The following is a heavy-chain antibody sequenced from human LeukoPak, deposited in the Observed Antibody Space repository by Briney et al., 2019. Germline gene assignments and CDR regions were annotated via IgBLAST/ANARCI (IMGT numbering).Heavy chain of an antibody. CDR1: GYTFPSYF. J-gene: IGHJ4*02. CDR3: ARTIVGATFDY. D-gene: IGHD1-26*01. V-gene: IGHV1-46*01. CDR2: INPSGGST. Sequence: ASVKVSCKASGYTFPSYFMHWVRQAPGQGLEWMGIINPSGGSTSYAQKFQGRVTMTRDTSTSTVYMELSSLRSEDTAVYYCARTIVGATFDYWGQGTLVTVSS.